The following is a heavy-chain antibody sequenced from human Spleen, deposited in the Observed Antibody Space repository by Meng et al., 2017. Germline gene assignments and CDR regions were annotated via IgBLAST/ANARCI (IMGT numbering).Heavy chain of an antibody. Sequence: QVQLQEVGPGLVKPSQTLSLSCMCSGDSISNTESYWGWIRQPPGKGLEWIGYKHYSGTTYYNPSLQSRVSMSVDTSKNQFSLTLSSVTAEDTAVYWCARYLYGGSRYTNLFDHWGQGTLVTVSS. V-gene: IGHV4-30-4*01. CDR1: GDSISNTESY. D-gene: IGHD2-15*01. CDR3: ARYLYGGSRYTNLFDH. CDR2: KHYSGTT. J-gene: IGHJ5*01.